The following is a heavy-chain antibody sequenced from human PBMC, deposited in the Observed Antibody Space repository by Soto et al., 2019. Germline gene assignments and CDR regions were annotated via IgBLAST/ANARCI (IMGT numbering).Heavy chain of an antibody. CDR3: ARSQVNTAMAGEFDY. CDR1: GGSIIRYS. D-gene: IGHD5-18*01. CDR2: VIPIFGIP. V-gene: IGHV1-69*02. J-gene: IGHJ4*02. Sequence: SVKVSCKASGGSIIRYSITWVRQAPGHGLEWIGRVIPIFGIPTYAQKFQGRVTITADESTSTAYMELSSLRSDDTAVYYCARSQVNTAMAGEFDYWGQGTLVTVS.